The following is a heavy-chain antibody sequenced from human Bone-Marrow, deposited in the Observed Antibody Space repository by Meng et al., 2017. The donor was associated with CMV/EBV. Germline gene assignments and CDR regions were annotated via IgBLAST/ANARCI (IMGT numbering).Heavy chain of an antibody. V-gene: IGHV1-69*02. J-gene: IGHJ6*02. CDR3: ARSRGEYYYHGMDV. D-gene: IGHD3-16*01. CDR1: GYTFTGNY. Sequence: SVKVSCKASGYTFTGNYMHWVRQAPGQGLEWMGRIIPILGLADYAQKFHGRVTITADKYTSTTYMELSSLRSEDTAVDYYARSRGEYYYHGMDVWGQWNTVTVSS. CDR2: IIPILGLA.